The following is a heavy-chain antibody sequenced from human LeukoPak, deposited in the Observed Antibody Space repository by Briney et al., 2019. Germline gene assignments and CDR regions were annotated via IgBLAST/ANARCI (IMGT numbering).Heavy chain of an antibody. J-gene: IGHJ4*02. Sequence: GGSLRLSCAASGFTFDAFGMTWVRQAPGKGLEWVSAIRGDAGSTGYADSVKGRFTISRDNAKNSLYLQMNSLRVEDTALYYCARVWAWGSGNYFDNWDQGTLVTVSS. V-gene: IGHV3-20*04. CDR1: GFTFDAFG. D-gene: IGHD7-27*01. CDR2: IRGDAGST. CDR3: ARVWAWGSGNYFDN.